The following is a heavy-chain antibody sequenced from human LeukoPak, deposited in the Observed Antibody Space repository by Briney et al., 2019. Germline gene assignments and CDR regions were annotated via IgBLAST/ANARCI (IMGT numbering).Heavy chain of an antibody. V-gene: IGHV3-21*01. CDR2: ISSSSSYI. D-gene: IGHD2-21*01. Sequence: NPGGSLRLSCAASGFTFSSYAMSWVRQAPGKGLEWVSSISSSSSYIYYADSVKGRFTISRDNAKNSLYLQMNSLRAEDTAVYYCARDRCGGDCYLPDDAFDIWGQGTMVTVSS. CDR3: ARDRCGGDCYLPDDAFDI. J-gene: IGHJ3*02. CDR1: GFTFSSYA.